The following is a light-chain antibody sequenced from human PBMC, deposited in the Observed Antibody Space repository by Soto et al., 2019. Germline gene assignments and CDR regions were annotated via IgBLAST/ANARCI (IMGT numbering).Light chain of an antibody. CDR3: LLAYSGARV. CDR2: DTS. Sequence: QAVVTKEPSLTVSPGGTVTLTCGSSTGDVTSGHSPYWIQQKPGKAPSTLIYDTSNKHSWTPARFSGSLLGGKAALTLSGAQTEDDAEYSCLLAYSGARVFGGGTKLTVL. J-gene: IGLJ2*01. CDR1: TGDVTSGHS. V-gene: IGLV7-46*01.